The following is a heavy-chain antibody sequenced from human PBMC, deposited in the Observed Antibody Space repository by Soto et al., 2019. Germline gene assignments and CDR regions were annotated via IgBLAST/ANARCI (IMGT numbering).Heavy chain of an antibody. CDR3: ARDRAYDSSGFYYYYGMDV. J-gene: IGHJ6*02. V-gene: IGHV3-53*01. CDR1: GFTVSSHY. D-gene: IGHD3-22*01. Sequence: GGSLRLSCAASGFTVSSHYMSWVRQAPGKGLEWVSVIYSGGSTYYADSVKGRFTISRDNSKNTLYLQMNSLRAEDTAVYYCARDRAYDSSGFYYYYGMDVWGQGTTVTVSS. CDR2: IYSGGST.